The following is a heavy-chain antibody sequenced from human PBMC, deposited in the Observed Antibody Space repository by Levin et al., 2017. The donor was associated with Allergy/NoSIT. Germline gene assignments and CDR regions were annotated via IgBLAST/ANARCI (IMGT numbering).Heavy chain of an antibody. CDR2: INAGNGNT. CDR1: GYTFTSYA. V-gene: IGHV1-3*01. CDR3: ARGVVGATPYYFDY. J-gene: IGHJ4*02. Sequence: GESLKISCKASGYTFTSYAMHWVRQAPGQRLEWMGWINAGNGNTKYSQKFQGRVTITRDTSASTAYMELSSLRSEDTAVYYCARGVVGATPYYFDYWGQGTLVTVSS. D-gene: IGHD1-26*01.